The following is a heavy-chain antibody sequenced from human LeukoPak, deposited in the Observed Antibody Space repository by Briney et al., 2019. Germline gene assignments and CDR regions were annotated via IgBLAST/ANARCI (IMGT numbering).Heavy chain of an antibody. CDR3: ARLVGSSWYSDYYYGMDV. V-gene: IGHV4-59*08. CDR2: IYYSGST. Sequence: SETLSLTCTVSGGSISSYYWSWIRQPPGKGLEWIGYIYYSGSTNYNPSLKSRVTISVDTSKNQFSLKLSSVTAADTAVYYCARLVGSSWYSDYYYGMDVWGQGTTVTVSS. D-gene: IGHD6-13*01. CDR1: GGSISSYY. J-gene: IGHJ6*02.